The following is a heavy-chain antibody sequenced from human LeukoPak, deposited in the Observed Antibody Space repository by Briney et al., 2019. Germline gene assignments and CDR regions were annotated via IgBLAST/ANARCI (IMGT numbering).Heavy chain of an antibody. CDR1: GGSISSSSYY. D-gene: IGHD2-2*02. V-gene: IGHV4-39*01. CDR3: ATPGVVVPAAINAFDI. CDR2: IYYSGST. J-gene: IGHJ3*02. Sequence: SETLSLTCTVSGGSISSSSYYWGWIRQPPGKGLEWIGSIYYSGSTYYNPSLKSRVTISVDTSKNQFSLKLSSVTAADTAVYYCATPGVVVPAAINAFDIWGQGTMVTVSP.